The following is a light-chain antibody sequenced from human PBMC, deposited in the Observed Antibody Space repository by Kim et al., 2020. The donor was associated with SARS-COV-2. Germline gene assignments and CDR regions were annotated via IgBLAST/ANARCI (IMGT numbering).Light chain of an antibody. CDR2: AAS. CDR1: QRISSY. Sequence: DIQMTQSPSSLSASVGDRVTITCRASQRISSYLNWYQQQPGKAPKLLIYAASSLQSGVPSRFSGSGSGTDFTLTISSLQPEEFATYYCQQSFTTPLLTFGGGTKVDIK. V-gene: IGKV1-39*01. CDR3: QQSFTTPLLT. J-gene: IGKJ4*01.